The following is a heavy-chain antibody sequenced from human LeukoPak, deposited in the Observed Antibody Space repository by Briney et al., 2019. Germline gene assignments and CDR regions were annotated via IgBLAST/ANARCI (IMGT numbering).Heavy chain of an antibody. CDR3: ARDRLGYYYDGMDV. CDR1: GFTFSSYG. V-gene: IGHV3-21*01. CDR2: ISGSNKYI. D-gene: IGHD3-9*01. Sequence: GGSLRLSCAASGFTFSSYGMNWVRQAPGKGLEWVSSISGSNKYIYYADSMKGRITISRDNAKSSLYLHMNSLTAEDTAVYYCARDRLGYYYDGMDVWGQGTTVTVSS. J-gene: IGHJ6*02.